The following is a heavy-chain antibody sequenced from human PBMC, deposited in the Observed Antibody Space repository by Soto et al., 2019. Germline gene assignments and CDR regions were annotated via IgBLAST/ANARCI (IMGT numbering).Heavy chain of an antibody. CDR1: GFTFSSYA. J-gene: IGHJ5*02. CDR2: ISGSGGST. D-gene: IGHD3-3*01. V-gene: IGHV3-23*01. CDR3: APGRLYDAVFWFDP. Sequence: GGSLSLSCAASGFTFSSYAMSWVRQAPGKGLEWVSAISGSGGSTYYADSVKGRFTISRDNSKNTLYLQMNSLRAEDTAVYYCAPGRLYDAVFWFDPWGQGTLVTVSS.